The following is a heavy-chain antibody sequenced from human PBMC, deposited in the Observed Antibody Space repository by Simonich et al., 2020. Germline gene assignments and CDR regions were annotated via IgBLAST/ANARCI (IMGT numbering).Heavy chain of an antibody. J-gene: IGHJ3*02. CDR2: RKQNGREK. CDR3: AREGIAARDAFDI. D-gene: IGHD6-6*01. V-gene: IGHV3-7*01. CDR1: GFTFSSYW. Sequence: EVQLVESGGGLVQPGGSLRLSCAASGFTFSSYWMSWVRQAPGKGMEWGAKRKQNGREKYYVDSVKGRFTISRDNAKNSLYLQMNSLRAEDTAVYYCAREGIAARDAFDIWGQGTMVTVSS.